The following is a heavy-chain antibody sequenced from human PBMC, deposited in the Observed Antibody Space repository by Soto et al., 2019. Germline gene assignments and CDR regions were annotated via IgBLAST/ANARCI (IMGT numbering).Heavy chain of an antibody. CDR3: AREGYRKYSYYGMDV. J-gene: IGHJ6*02. Sequence: EVQLVESGGGLVQPGGSLRLSCAASGFTFSSYWMSWVRQAPGKGLEWVANIKQDGSEKYYVDSVKGRFPISRDNAKNSLYLQMNSLRAEDTAVYYCAREGYRKYSYYGMDVWGQGTTVTVSS. CDR1: GFTFSSYW. CDR2: IKQDGSEK. D-gene: IGHD5-18*01. V-gene: IGHV3-7*01.